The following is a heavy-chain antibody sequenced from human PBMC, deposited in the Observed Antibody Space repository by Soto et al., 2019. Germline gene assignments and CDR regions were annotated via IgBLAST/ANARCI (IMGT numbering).Heavy chain of an antibody. CDR2: ISAYNGNT. Sequence: QVQLVQSGAEVKKPGASVKVSCKASGYTFTSYGISWVRQAPGQGLEWMGWISAYNGNTNYAQKLQGRVTMTTDTSTSTAYMERRSLRADDTAVYYCARIRAGRITDDAFDIWGQGTMVTVSS. J-gene: IGHJ3*02. CDR3: ARIRAGRITDDAFDI. CDR1: GYTFTSYG. D-gene: IGHD6-19*01. V-gene: IGHV1-18*01.